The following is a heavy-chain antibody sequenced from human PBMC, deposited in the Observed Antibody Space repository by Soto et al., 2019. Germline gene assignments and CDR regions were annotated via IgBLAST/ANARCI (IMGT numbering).Heavy chain of an antibody. CDR1: GFSLSTSGVG. V-gene: IGHV2-5*02. J-gene: IGHJ4*02. CDR3: AHTVKWELWMDWDY. CDR2: IYWDDDK. D-gene: IGHD1-26*01. Sequence: QITLKESGPTLVKPTQTLTLTCTFSGFSLSTSGVGVGWIRQPPGKAMEWLALIYWDDDKRYSPSLKSRRTITKDTSKNQVVLTMTNMDPVDTATYYCAHTVKWELWMDWDYWGQGTLVTVSS.